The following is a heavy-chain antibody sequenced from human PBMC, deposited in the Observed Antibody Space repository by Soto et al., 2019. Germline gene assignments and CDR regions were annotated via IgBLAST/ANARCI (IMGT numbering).Heavy chain of an antibody. J-gene: IGHJ4*02. CDR1: GGSISSGDYY. V-gene: IGHV4-30-4*01. D-gene: IGHD4-17*01. CDR2: IYYSGST. CDR3: ARYPLPTHLFDY. Sequence: QVQLQESGPGLVKPSQTLSLTCTVSGGSISSGDYYWSWIRQPPGKGLEWIGYIYYSGSTYYNPSLKTRVTISVDTSKNPFSLKLSSVTAADTAVYYCARYPLPTHLFDYWGQGTLVTVSS.